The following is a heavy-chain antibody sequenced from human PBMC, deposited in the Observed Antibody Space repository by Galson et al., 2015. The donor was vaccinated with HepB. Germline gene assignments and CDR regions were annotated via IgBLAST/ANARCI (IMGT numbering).Heavy chain of an antibody. CDR1: GYSFTSYW. V-gene: IGHV5-51*01. CDR3: ARGGDGYCSGGSCYSATDY. D-gene: IGHD2-15*01. Sequence: QSGAEVKKPGESLKISCKGSGYSFTSYWIGWVRQMPGKGLEWMGIIYPGDSDTRYSPSFQGQVTISADKSISTAYLQWSSLKASDTAMYYCARGGDGYCSGGSCYSATDYWGQGTLVTVSS. CDR2: IYPGDSDT. J-gene: IGHJ4*02.